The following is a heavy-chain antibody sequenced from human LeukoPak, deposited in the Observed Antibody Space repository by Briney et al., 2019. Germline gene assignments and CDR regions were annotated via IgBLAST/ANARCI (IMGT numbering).Heavy chain of an antibody. D-gene: IGHD3-10*01. V-gene: IGHV4-34*01. CDR2: INHSGST. J-gene: IGHJ6*03. CDR3: ARLWFLDYMDV. CDR1: GGSFSGYY. Sequence: SETLSLTCAVYGGSFSGYYWSWIRQPPGKGLEWIGEINHSGSTNYNPSLKSRVTISVDTSKNQFSLKLSSVTAADTTVYYCARLWFLDYMDVWGKGTTVTVSS.